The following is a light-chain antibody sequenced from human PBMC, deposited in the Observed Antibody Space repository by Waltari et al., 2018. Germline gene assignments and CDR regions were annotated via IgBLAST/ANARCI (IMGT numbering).Light chain of an antibody. Sequence: QSVLTQPPSASGTPGQRVPISCSGSSSNIGRTTVTWYQQLPGTAPKLLSYSNNQRPSGVPDRFSGSKSGTSASLAISGLQSEDEADYYCAAWDDSLNGHVFGSGTKVTVL. CDR1: SSNIGRTT. CDR2: SNN. CDR3: AAWDDSLNGHV. J-gene: IGLJ6*01. V-gene: IGLV1-44*01.